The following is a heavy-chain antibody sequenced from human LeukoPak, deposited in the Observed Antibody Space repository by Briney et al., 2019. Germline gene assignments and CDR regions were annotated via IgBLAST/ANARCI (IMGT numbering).Heavy chain of an antibody. CDR3: ARVYCSGGSCYEDY. CDR2: IFHSGST. V-gene: IGHV4-38-2*02. D-gene: IGHD2-15*01. Sequence: PSETLSLTCSVSGYSISSGFYWGWIRQPPGKGLEWIGSIFHSGSTYYNPSLKSRVTISVDTSKNQFSLKLSSVTAADTAVYYCARVYCSGGSCYEDYWGQGTLVTVSS. CDR1: GYSISSGFY. J-gene: IGHJ4*02.